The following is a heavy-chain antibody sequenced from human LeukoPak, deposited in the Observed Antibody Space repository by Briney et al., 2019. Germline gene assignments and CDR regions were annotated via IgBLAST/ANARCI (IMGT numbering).Heavy chain of an antibody. J-gene: IGHJ2*01. CDR3: AILYYYDSSGYYYRWYFDL. CDR2: FDPEDGET. Sequence: ASVKVSCKVSGYTLTELSMHWVRQAPGKGLEWMGGFDPEDGETIYAQKFQGRVTMTEDTSTDTAYMELSSLRSEDTAVYYCAILYYYDSSGYYYRWYFDLWGRGTLVTVSS. CDR1: GYTLTELS. D-gene: IGHD3-22*01. V-gene: IGHV1-24*01.